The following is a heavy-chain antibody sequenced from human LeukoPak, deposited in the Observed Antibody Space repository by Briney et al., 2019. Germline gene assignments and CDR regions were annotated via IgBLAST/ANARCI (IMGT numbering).Heavy chain of an antibody. D-gene: IGHD6-19*01. J-gene: IGHJ4*02. CDR2: ISWNSGSI. CDR3: AKDFHSSGWSHFDY. Sequence: SLRLSCAASGFTFDDYAMHWVRQAPGKGLEWVSGISWNSGSIGYADSVKGRFTISRDNAKNSLYLQMDSLRAEDTALYYCAKDFHSSGWSHFDYWGQGTLVTVSS. CDR1: GFTFDDYA. V-gene: IGHV3-9*01.